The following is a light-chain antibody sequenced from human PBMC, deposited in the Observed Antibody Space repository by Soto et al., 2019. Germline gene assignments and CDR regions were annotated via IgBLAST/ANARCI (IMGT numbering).Light chain of an antibody. V-gene: IGKV1-39*01. J-gene: IGKJ1*01. CDR1: QSITNL. CDR3: QQSYSVPRT. Sequence: DIPMTQSPSSLSASVGDRVTITCRASQSITNLLNWYQQKPGKAPKVLIYAASSLQSGVPSRFSGSGSGTDFTLTISSLQPEDFATYYCQQSYSVPRTFGQGTTVEIK. CDR2: AAS.